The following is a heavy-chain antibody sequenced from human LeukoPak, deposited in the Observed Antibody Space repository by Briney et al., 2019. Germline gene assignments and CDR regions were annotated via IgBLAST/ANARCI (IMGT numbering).Heavy chain of an antibody. CDR1: GYTFTSYG. D-gene: IGHD2-2*01. V-gene: IGHV1-69*13. CDR3: AREGEDIVVVPAASAWSWFDP. Sequence: SVKVSCKASGYTFTSYGISWVRQAPGQGLEWMGGIIPIFGTANYAQKFQGRVTITADESTSTAYMELSSPRSEDTAVYYCAREGEDIVVVPAASAWSWFDPWGQGTLITVSS. CDR2: IIPIFGTA. J-gene: IGHJ5*02.